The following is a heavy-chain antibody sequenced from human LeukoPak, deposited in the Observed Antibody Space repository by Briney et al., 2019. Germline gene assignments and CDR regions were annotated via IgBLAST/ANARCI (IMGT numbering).Heavy chain of an antibody. J-gene: IGHJ4*02. CDR2: INHSGST. CDR3: ARVIYYGSGSYYNVPHFDY. D-gene: IGHD3-10*01. CDR1: GGSFSGYY. Sequence: SDTLSLTCAVYGGSFSGYYWTWIRQAPGKGLEWIGEINHSGSTNYNPSLKSRFTVSVDTSKNQFSLRMKSVTAADTAVYYCARVIYYGSGSYYNVPHFDYWGQGTLATVSS. V-gene: IGHV4-34*01.